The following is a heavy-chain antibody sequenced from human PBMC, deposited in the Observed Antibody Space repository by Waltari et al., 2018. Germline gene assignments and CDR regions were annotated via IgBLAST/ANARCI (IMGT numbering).Heavy chain of an antibody. CDR3: ARLYGDYVYLDY. V-gene: IGHV3-48*03. J-gene: IGHJ4*02. CDR1: GFTFGSYD. D-gene: IGHD4-17*01. Sequence: EVQLVESGGGLVQPGGSLRLSCAASGFTFGSYDMNWVRQAPGKGLEWVSYISRSGSTIYYADSVKGRFTISRDNAKNSLYLQMNSLRAEDTAVYYCARLYGDYVYLDYWGQGTLVTVSS. CDR2: ISRSGSTI.